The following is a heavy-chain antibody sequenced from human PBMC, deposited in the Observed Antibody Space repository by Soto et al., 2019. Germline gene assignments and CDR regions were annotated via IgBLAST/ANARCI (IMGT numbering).Heavy chain of an antibody. J-gene: IGHJ4*02. CDR1: GFTFSSYG. V-gene: IGHV3-30*18. CDR2: ISFDGSNK. Sequence: QVQLVESGGGVVQPGRSLRLSCAASGFTFSSYGMHWVRQAPGKGLEWVAVISFDGSNKYHADSVKGRFTISRDNSKNTLYLQMNSLGAEDTAVYYCAKDTIAAQLDYWGQGTLVTVSS. D-gene: IGHD6-13*01. CDR3: AKDTIAAQLDY.